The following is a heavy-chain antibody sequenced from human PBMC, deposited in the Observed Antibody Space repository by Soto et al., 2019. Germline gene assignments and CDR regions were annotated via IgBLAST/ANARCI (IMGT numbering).Heavy chain of an antibody. J-gene: IGHJ6*02. Sequence: QVQLVQSGAVVKKPGSSVKVSCKASGGTFSSYAISWVRQAPGQGLEWMGGIIPIPGTANYAQKFQGRVTITADESTSTAYMELSSLRSEDTAVYYCARSQGSSTSLEIYYYYYGMDVWGQGTTVTVSS. CDR1: GGTFSSYA. CDR3: ARSQGSSTSLEIYYYYYGMDV. D-gene: IGHD2-2*01. CDR2: IIPIPGTA. V-gene: IGHV1-69*01.